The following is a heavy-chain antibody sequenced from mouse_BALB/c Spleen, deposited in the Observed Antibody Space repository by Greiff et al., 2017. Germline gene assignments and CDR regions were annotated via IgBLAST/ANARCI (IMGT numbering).Heavy chain of an antibody. CDR3: ARWGGNGDYAGMDY. D-gene: IGHD1-1*02. V-gene: IGHV14-3*02. J-gene: IGHJ3*01. CDR1: GFNFKDSY. Sequence: VQLLQSGAELVKPGASVKLSCTASGFNFKDSYMHWVKQRPEQGLEWIGRIDPANGNTKYDPKFQGKATITADTSSNTAYLQLSILTSEDTAVDYGARWGGNGDYAGMDYWGQGTLVTVSA. CDR2: IDPANGNT.